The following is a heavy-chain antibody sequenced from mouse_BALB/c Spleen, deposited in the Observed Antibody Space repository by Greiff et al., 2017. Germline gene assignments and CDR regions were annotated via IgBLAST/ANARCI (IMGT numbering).Heavy chain of an antibody. D-gene: IGHD2-10*02. CDR2: IDTSDSYT. Sequence: QVQLQQPGAELVMPGASVKMSCKASGYTFTDYWMHWVKQRPGQGLEWIGAIDTSDSYTSYNQKFKGKATLTVDESSSTAYMQLSSLTSEDSAVYYCARGGSYGSDYWGQGTTLSLL. CDR1: GYTFTDYW. J-gene: IGHJ2*01. V-gene: IGHV1-69*01. CDR3: ARGGSYGSDY.